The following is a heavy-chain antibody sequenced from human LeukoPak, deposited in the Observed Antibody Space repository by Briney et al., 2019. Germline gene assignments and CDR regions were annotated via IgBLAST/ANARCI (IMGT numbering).Heavy chain of an antibody. V-gene: IGHV3-30-3*01. Sequence: PGGSLRLSCAASGFTFSSYAMHWVRQAPGKGLEWVAGISYDGNSKFHADSVKGRFTISRDNSKNTIYLQMDSLRAEDTAIYYCARDYWWNYDYWGQGTLVTVSS. CDR3: ARDYWWNYDY. CDR2: ISYDGNSK. D-gene: IGHD1-7*01. J-gene: IGHJ4*02. CDR1: GFTFSSYA.